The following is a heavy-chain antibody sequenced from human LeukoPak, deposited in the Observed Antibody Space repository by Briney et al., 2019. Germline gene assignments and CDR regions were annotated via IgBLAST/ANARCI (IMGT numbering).Heavy chain of an antibody. J-gene: IGHJ4*02. V-gene: IGHV3-64*01. Sequence: GGSLRLSCAASGFTFSSYAMHWVRQAPGKGLEYVSAISSNGGSTYYANSVKGGFTISRDNSKNTLYLQMGSLRAEDMAVYYCARDYGSYYFDYWGQGTLVTVSS. D-gene: IGHD3-10*01. CDR2: ISSNGGST. CDR1: GFTFSSYA. CDR3: ARDYGSYYFDY.